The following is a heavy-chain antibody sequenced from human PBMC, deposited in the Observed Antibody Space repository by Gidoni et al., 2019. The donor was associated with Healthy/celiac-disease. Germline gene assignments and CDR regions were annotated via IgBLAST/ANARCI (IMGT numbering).Heavy chain of an antibody. V-gene: IGHV3-30-3*01. J-gene: IGHJ4*02. CDR2: ISHDGSNN. Sequence: QVQLVESGGGVVQPGRSLSLPCAPSRFTFRSYAIHWVRQAPGKGLEWLALISHDGSNNYYADSVKGRFTISRDNSKNTLYLQMNSLRAEDTAVYYCARDLDNRGGYYFDYWGQGTLVTVSS. CDR3: ARDLDNRGGYYFDY. D-gene: IGHD6-19*01. CDR1: RFTFRSYA.